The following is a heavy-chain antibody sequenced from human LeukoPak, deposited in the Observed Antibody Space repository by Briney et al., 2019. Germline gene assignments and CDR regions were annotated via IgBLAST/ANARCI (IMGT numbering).Heavy chain of an antibody. CDR3: ARSHSSSSWEKLPDY. Sequence: ASVKVSCKASGYTFTSYDINWVRQAPGQGLEWMGWMSPNSGNTGYAQKFQGRVTMTRNTSISTAYMELSSLRSEDTAVYYCARSHSSSSWEKLPDYWGQGTLVTVSS. CDR2: MSPNSGNT. CDR1: GYTFTSYD. J-gene: IGHJ4*02. V-gene: IGHV1-8*01. D-gene: IGHD3-22*01.